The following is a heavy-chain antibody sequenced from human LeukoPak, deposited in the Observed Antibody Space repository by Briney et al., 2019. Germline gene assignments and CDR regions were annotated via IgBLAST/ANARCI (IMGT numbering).Heavy chain of an antibody. J-gene: IGHJ6*03. D-gene: IGHD6-13*01. CDR3: AIGIAAERYYYYMDV. Sequence: SVKVACKASGGTLSSYAIGWVRQAPGQGLEWMGGIIPIFGTANYAQKFQGRVTITADESTSTAYMELSSLRSEDTAVYYCAIGIAAERYYYYMDVWGKGNTVTVSS. CDR2: IIPIFGTA. CDR1: GGTLSSYA. V-gene: IGHV1-69*13.